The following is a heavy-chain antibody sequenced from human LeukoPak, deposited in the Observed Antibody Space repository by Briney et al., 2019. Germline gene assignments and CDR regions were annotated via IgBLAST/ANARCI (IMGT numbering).Heavy chain of an antibody. D-gene: IGHD1-7*01. V-gene: IGHV1-69*05. CDR1: GGTFSSYA. CDR3: GRGKLHAYYYYYLDA. CDR2: IIPIFGTA. Sequence: SVKVSCKASGGTFSSYAISWVRQAPGQGLEWMGGIIPIFGTANYAQKFQGRVTITTDESTSTAYMELSSLRSEDTAVYYCGRGKLHAYYYYYLDAWGTGTTVTVSS. J-gene: IGHJ6*03.